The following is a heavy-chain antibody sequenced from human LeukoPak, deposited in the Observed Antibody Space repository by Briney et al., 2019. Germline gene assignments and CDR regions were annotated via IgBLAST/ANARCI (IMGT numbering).Heavy chain of an antibody. J-gene: IGHJ5*02. CDR3: ARVIVLRPSSNWFDP. D-gene: IGHD2-15*01. CDR2: INTNTGNP. V-gene: IGHV7-4-1*02. Sequence: ASVKVSCKASGYTFTSYAMNWVRQAPGQGLEWMGWINTNTGNPTYAQGFTGRFVFSLDTSVSTAYLQISSLKAEDTAVYYCARVIVLRPSSNWFDPWGQGTLVTVSS. CDR1: GYTFTSYA.